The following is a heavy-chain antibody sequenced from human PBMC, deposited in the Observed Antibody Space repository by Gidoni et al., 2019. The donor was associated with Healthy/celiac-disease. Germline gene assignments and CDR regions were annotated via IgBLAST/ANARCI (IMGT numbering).Heavy chain of an antibody. CDR1: GGSFSGYY. D-gene: IGHD3-10*01. CDR3: ARWGDYGSGSYSSYYFDY. J-gene: IGHJ4*02. V-gene: IGHV4-34*01. CDR2: INHSGST. Sequence: QVQLQQWGAGLLKPSETLSLTCAVYGGSFSGYYWSWIRQPPGKGLEWIGEINHSGSTNYNPSLKSRVTISVDTSKNQFSLKLSSVTAADTAVYYCARWGDYGSGSYSSYYFDYWGQGTLVTVSS.